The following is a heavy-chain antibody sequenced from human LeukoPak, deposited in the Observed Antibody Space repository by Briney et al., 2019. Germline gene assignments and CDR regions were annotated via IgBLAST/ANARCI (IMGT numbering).Heavy chain of an antibody. D-gene: IGHD3-22*01. V-gene: IGHV1-46*01. Sequence: ASVKVSCKASGYTFTSYYMHWVRQAPGQGLEWMGIINPSGGSTSYAQKFQGRVTMTRDMSTSTVYMELSSLRSEDTAVYYCARRYYDSSGYPHDAFDIWGQGTMVTVSS. CDR3: ARRYYDSSGYPHDAFDI. J-gene: IGHJ3*02. CDR2: INPSGGST. CDR1: GYTFTSYY.